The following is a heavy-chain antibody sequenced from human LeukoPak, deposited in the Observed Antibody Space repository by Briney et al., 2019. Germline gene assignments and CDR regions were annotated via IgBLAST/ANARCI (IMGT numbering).Heavy chain of an antibody. CDR3: ASLSGITGTTPFDY. CDR2: INPNSGGT. V-gene: IGHV1-2*06. D-gene: IGHD1-7*01. Sequence: GASVKVSCKASGYTFSGYSMHWVRQAPGQGLEWMGRINPNSGGTNYAQKFQGRVTMTRDTSISTAYMELSRLRSDDTAVYYCASLSGITGTTPFDYWGQGTLVTVSS. CDR1: GYTFSGYS. J-gene: IGHJ4*02.